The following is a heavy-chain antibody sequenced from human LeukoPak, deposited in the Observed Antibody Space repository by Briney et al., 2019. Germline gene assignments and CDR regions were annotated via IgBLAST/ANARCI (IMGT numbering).Heavy chain of an antibody. Sequence: SETLSLTCTVSGGXISSSTYYWGWIRQPPGKGLEWIGNIFYSGSTYYHPSLKSRVTISVDTSKNQFSLKLSSVTAADTAVYYCARQMNTVTADYWGQGTLVTVSS. V-gene: IGHV4-39*01. J-gene: IGHJ4*02. CDR2: IFYSGST. CDR1: GGXISSSTYY. D-gene: IGHD4-17*01. CDR3: ARQMNTVTADY.